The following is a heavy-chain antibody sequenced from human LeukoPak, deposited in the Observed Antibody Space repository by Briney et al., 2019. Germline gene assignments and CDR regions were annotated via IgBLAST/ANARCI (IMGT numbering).Heavy chain of an antibody. D-gene: IGHD3-10*01. V-gene: IGHV3-30*03. CDR1: GFNFNTYG. CDR2: ISFDGRSE. Sequence: GGSLRLSCAASGFNFNTYGMHWVRQAPGKGLEWLALISFDGRSEYYADSVKGRFTISRDNSRNTLFLQMNSLRGGDTAVYYCASLGGGFLGEFFQRPSDYWGQGTLVTVSS. CDR3: ASLGGGFLGEFFQRPSDY. J-gene: IGHJ4*02.